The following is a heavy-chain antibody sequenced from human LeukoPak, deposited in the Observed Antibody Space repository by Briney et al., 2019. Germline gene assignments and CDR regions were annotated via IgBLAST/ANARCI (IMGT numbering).Heavy chain of an antibody. Sequence: PGGSLRLSCAASGFTVSNNCMIWVRQPPGKGLEWVSVLYNAGSTYNADSVKGRFTISRHNSKNTVYLQMNNLRVEDTAMYYCAREPPASGDRDYWGQGTLVTVSS. CDR2: LYNAGST. CDR1: GFTVSNNC. CDR3: AREPPASGDRDY. D-gene: IGHD1-26*01. J-gene: IGHJ4*02. V-gene: IGHV3-53*04.